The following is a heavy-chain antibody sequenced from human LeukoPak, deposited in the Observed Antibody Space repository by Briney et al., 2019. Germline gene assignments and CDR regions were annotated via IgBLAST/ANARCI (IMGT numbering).Heavy chain of an antibody. Sequence: GGSLRLSCAASGFTVTSSYMRWVRQAPGKGLECVSVIYSGGNAFFAASVKDRCSVSRGDSKNTLYLQMNSRRADDTAVYYCAKPAGSHYYDSSGYDFDYWGQGTLVTVSS. J-gene: IGHJ4*02. CDR1: GFTVTSSY. V-gene: IGHV3-53*01. CDR3: AKPAGSHYYDSSGYDFDY. D-gene: IGHD3-22*01. CDR2: IYSGGNA.